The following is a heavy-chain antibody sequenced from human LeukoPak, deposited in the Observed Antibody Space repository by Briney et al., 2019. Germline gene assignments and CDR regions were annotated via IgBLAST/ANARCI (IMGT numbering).Heavy chain of an antibody. Sequence: GESLKISCKGSGYSFTSYWIGWVRQVPGKGLEWMGIIYPGDSDTRYSPSFQGQVTISADKSISTAYLQWSSLKASDTAMYYCASGDCSSTSCHPVDYWGQGTLVTVSS. D-gene: IGHD2-2*01. J-gene: IGHJ4*02. CDR3: ASGDCSSTSCHPVDY. CDR2: IYPGDSDT. V-gene: IGHV5-51*01. CDR1: GYSFTSYW.